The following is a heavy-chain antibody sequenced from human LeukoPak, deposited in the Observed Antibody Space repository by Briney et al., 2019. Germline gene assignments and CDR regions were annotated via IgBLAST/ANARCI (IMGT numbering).Heavy chain of an antibody. Sequence: GGSLRLSCAASGFTFSSYAMHWLRQAPGKGLEWVAVISSDGNNKYYADSVKGRFTISRDNSKNTLYLQMNSLRAEDTAVYYCARDEYLWVVIQLGLFDYWGQGTLVTVSS. CDR3: ARDEYLWVVIQLGLFDY. V-gene: IGHV3-30-3*01. CDR2: ISSDGNNK. J-gene: IGHJ4*02. D-gene: IGHD2-2*01. CDR1: GFTFSSYA.